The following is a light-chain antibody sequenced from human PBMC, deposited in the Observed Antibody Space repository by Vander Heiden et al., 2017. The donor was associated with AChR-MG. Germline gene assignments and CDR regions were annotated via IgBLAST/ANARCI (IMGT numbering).Light chain of an antibody. CDR2: DAS. Sequence: DIQMTQSPSSLSASVGDRVTIPCQASQDISNYLNWYQQKPGKAPKLLIYDASNLETGVPSRFSGSGSGTDFTFTISSLQPEDIATYYCQQYDNLPRTFGQETRLEIK. J-gene: IGKJ5*01. V-gene: IGKV1-33*01. CDR1: QDISNY. CDR3: QQYDNLPRT.